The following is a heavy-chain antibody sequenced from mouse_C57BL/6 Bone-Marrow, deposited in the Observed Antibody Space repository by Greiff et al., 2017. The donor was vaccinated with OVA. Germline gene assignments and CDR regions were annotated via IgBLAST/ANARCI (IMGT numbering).Heavy chain of an antibody. D-gene: IGHD2-5*01. V-gene: IGHV1-74*01. J-gene: IGHJ3*01. CDR1: GYTFTSYW. CDR2: IHPSDSDT. CDR3: AINAKGSNYAWCAY. Sequence: QVQLQQPGAELVKPGASVKVSCKASGYTFTSYWMHWVKQRPGQGLEWIGRIHPSDSDTNYNQKFKGKATLTVDKSSSTAYMQLSSLTSEDSAVYYCAINAKGSNYAWCAYWGQGTLVTVSA.